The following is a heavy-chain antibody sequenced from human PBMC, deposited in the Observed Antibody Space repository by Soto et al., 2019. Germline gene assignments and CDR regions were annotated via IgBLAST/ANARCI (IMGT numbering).Heavy chain of an antibody. J-gene: IGHJ4*02. CDR3: GHLVVSAPTYYCDS. D-gene: IGHD2-8*02. Sequence: QITLKESGPTLVKPTQTLTLTCTFSGFALSTSALGVGCIRQPPGKALEWLAFICWVNDKRYSPSLKSSHTITKDTSKNKVVLAMPNTDPVDTATYFCGHLVVSAPTYYCDSWGQGTLVTVSS. CDR2: ICWVNDK. CDR1: GFALSTSALG. V-gene: IGHV2-5*02.